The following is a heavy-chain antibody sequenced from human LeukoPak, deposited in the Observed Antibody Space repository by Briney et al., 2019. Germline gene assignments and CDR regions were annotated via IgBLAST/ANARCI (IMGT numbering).Heavy chain of an antibody. Sequence: SETLSLTCAVYGGSFSGYYWSWIRQPPGKGLEWIGEINHSGSTNYNPSLKSRVTISVDTSKNQFSLKLSSVTAADTAVYYCARHRGFNWGTRGWFDPWGQGTLVTVSS. CDR2: INHSGST. V-gene: IGHV4-34*01. J-gene: IGHJ5*02. CDR1: GGSFSGYY. D-gene: IGHD7-27*01. CDR3: ARHRGFNWGTRGWFDP.